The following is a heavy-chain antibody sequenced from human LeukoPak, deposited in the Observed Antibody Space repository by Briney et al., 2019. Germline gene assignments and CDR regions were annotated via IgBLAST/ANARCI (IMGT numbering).Heavy chain of an antibody. CDR3: ARDRGNHFDY. Sequence: GGSLRLSCAASGFTVSSNYMSWVRQAPGKGLEWVAVISYDGNNKYYADSVKCRFTISRDNSKHTLYLQMNSLRVEDTAVYYCARDRGNHFDYWGQGTLVTVSS. J-gene: IGHJ4*02. CDR2: ISYDGNNK. D-gene: IGHD1-14*01. V-gene: IGHV3-30-3*01. CDR1: GFTVSSNY.